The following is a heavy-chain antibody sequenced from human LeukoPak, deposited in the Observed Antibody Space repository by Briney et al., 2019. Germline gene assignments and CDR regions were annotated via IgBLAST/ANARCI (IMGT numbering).Heavy chain of an antibody. CDR1: GYTFIRYG. V-gene: IGHV1-18*01. J-gene: IGHJ3*02. D-gene: IGHD1-7*01. Sequence: ASVKVSCKASGYTFIRYGMTWVRQAPGQGREGMGWITAYDGNTNFAQNFQARVTMTTDTSTNTAYMELRSLRSDDTAVYYCARQSFIAGDNWNYVLNGDDALDIWGQGTMVTVSS. CDR3: ARQSFIAGDNWNYVLNGDDALDI. CDR2: ITAYDGNT.